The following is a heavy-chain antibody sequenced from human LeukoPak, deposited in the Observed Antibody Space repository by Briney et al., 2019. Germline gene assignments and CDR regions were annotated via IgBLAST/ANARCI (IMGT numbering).Heavy chain of an antibody. V-gene: IGHV4-34*01. J-gene: IGHJ5*02. CDR3: ARTYYDYVWGSYRPNWFDP. CDR2: INHSGST. Sequence: PGGSLRLSCAASGFTLNNYAMSWVRQAPGKGLEWIGEINHSGSTNYNPSLKSRVTISVDTSKNQFSLKLSSVTAADTAVYYCARTYYDYVWGSYRPNWFDPWGQGTLVTVSS. CDR1: GFTLNNYA. D-gene: IGHD3-16*02.